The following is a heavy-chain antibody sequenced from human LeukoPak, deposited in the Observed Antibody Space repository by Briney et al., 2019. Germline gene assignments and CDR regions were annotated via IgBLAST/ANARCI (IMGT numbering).Heavy chain of an antibody. CDR3: ARVKEFWSGSGMDV. CDR1: GGSISSYY. CDR2: IYYSGST. J-gene: IGHJ6*02. D-gene: IGHD3-3*01. Sequence: PSETLSLTCTVSGGSISSYYWSWIRQPPGKGLEWIGYIYYSGSTNYNPSLKSRVTISVDTSKNQFSLKLSSVTAADTAVYYCARVKEFWSGSGMDVWGQGTTVTVSS. V-gene: IGHV4-59*01.